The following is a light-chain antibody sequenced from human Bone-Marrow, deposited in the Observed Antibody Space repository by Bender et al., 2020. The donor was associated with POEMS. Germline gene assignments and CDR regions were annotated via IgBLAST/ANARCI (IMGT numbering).Light chain of an antibody. CDR2: EVS. CDR3: SSYAGSNNLI. V-gene: IGLV2-8*01. Sequence: QSALTQPPSASGSLGQSVTISCTGTSSDVGGYNYVSWYQQHPGKAPKLMISEVSKRPSGVPDRFSGSKYGNPASLTVSGLQVEDEADYYCSSYAGSNNLIFGGGTKLTVL. CDR1: SSDVGGYNY. J-gene: IGLJ2*01.